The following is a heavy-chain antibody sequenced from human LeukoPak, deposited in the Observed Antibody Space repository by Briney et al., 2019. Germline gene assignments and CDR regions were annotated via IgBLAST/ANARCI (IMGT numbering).Heavy chain of an antibody. D-gene: IGHD1-26*01. V-gene: IGHV1-2*02. CDR1: GYTFTSYA. CDR2: INPNSGGT. J-gene: IGHJ4*02. Sequence: ASVKVSCKTSGYTFTSYAMNWVRQAPGQGLEWMGWINPNSGGTNYAQKFQGRVTMTRDTSISTAYMELSRLRSDDTAVYYCASPYRSAGMVGYGWGQGTLVTVSS. CDR3: ASPYRSAGMVGYG.